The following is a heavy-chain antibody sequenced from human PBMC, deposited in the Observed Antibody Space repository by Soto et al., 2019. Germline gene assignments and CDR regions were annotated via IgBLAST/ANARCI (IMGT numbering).Heavy chain of an antibody. V-gene: IGHV1-69*02. CDR3: ARTDTGSYPTLLLDK. Sequence: QVQLVQSGAEVKKPGSSVRVSCKTSGGNFISYTISWVRQAPGQGLEWMGRVIPLFARVNYAQKFQARFTISADMSTTTAYMEVISLRSEDTDVYFCARTDTGSYPTLLLDKWGQGTLVTVSS. CDR2: VIPLFARV. J-gene: IGHJ4*02. D-gene: IGHD3-10*01. CDR1: GGNFISYT.